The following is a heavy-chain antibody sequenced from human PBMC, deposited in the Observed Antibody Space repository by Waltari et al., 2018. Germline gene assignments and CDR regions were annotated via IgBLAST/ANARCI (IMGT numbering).Heavy chain of an antibody. CDR3: AKGEGYCSSTSCPSDAFDI. CDR1: GFTFDDYA. J-gene: IGHJ3*02. CDR2: ISWDGGST. Sequence: EVQLVESGGVVVQPGGSLRLSCAASGFTFDDYAMHWFRQAPGKGLEWVSLISWDGGSTYYADSVKGRFTISRDNSKNSLYLQMNSLRAEDTALYYCAKGEGYCSSTSCPSDAFDIWGQGTMVTVSS. V-gene: IGHV3-43D*03. D-gene: IGHD2-2*01.